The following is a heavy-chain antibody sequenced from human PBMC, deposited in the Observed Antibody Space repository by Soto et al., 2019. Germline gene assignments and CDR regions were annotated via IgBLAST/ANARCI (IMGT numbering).Heavy chain of an antibody. CDR2: ISSSGGST. CDR3: AKDSGSGSYWSVYYYYGMDV. V-gene: IGHV3-23*01. D-gene: IGHD3-10*01. Sequence: EVQLLESGGGLVQPGGSLRLSCAASGFTFSSNAMSWVRQAPGKGLEWVSGISSSGGSTYYADSVKGRFTISRDNSKNMLYLQMNSLRAEDTALYYCAKDSGSGSYWSVYYYYGMDVWGQGTTVTVSS. J-gene: IGHJ6*02. CDR1: GFTFSSNA.